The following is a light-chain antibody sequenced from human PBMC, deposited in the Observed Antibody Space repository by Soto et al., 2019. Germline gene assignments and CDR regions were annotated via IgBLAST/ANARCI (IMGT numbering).Light chain of an antibody. CDR2: GAS. V-gene: IGKV3-15*01. CDR3: QQYTDWWT. CDR1: QSVSSN. J-gene: IGKJ1*01. Sequence: EIVMTQSPATLSVSPGERATLSCRASQSVSSNLAWYQKKPGQAPRLLIYGASTRATGIPARFSGSGSGTDFTLTISSLQSEDFAVYFCQQYTDWWTFGQGTRVYIK.